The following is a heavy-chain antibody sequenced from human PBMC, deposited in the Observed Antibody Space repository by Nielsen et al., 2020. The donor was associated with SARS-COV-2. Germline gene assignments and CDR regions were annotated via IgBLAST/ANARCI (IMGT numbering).Heavy chain of an antibody. Sequence: GGSLRLSCVASGFTFSSYNMNWVRQAPGKGLEWVSSISSSSSYIYYADSVKGRFTISRDNAKNSLYLQMNSLRAEDTAVYYCARDHSFPCGGDCYSIGFDYWGQGTLVTVSS. J-gene: IGHJ4*02. V-gene: IGHV3-21*01. CDR1: GFTFSSYN. D-gene: IGHD2-21*02. CDR3: ARDHSFPCGGDCYSIGFDY. CDR2: ISSSSSYI.